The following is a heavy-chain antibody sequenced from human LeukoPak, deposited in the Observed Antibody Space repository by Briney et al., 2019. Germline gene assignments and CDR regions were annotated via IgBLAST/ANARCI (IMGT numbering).Heavy chain of an antibody. CDR1: GYTFTGYY. J-gene: IGHJ4*02. Sequence: GASVKVSCKASGYTFTGYYMHWVRQAPGQGLEWMGWINPNSGGTNYAQKFQGRVTMTRDTSISTAYMELSRLRSDDTAVYYCARDIVVVVAATPSGPDYWGQGTLVTVS. V-gene: IGHV1-2*02. CDR2: INPNSGGT. CDR3: ARDIVVVVAATPSGPDY. D-gene: IGHD2-15*01.